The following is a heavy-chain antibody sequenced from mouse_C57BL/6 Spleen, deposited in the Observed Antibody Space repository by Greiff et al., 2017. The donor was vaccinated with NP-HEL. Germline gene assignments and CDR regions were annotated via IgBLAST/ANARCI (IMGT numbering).Heavy chain of an antibody. CDR3: ARLDYYGSSYGGSWYFDV. Sequence: QVQLQQPGAELVRPGTSVKLSCKASGYTFTSYWMHWVKQRPGQGLEWIGVIDPSDSYTNYNQKFKGKATLTVDTSSSTAYMQLSSLTSEDSAVYYCARLDYYGSSYGGSWYFDVWGTGTTVTVSS. J-gene: IGHJ1*03. D-gene: IGHD1-1*01. V-gene: IGHV1-59*01. CDR2: IDPSDSYT. CDR1: GYTFTSYW.